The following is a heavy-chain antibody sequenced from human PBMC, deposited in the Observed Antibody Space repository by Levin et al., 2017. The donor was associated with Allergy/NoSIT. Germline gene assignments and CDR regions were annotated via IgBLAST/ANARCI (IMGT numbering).Heavy chain of an antibody. CDR2: IIPIFGTA. CDR1: GGTFSSYA. D-gene: IGHD1-26*01. J-gene: IGHJ4*02. Sequence: SVKVSCKASGGTFSSYAISWVRQAPGQGLEWMGGIIPIFGTANYAQKFQGRVTITADESTSTAYMELSSLRSEDTAVYYCARGRVGATSGPFDYWGQGTLVTVSS. CDR3: ARGRVGATSGPFDY. V-gene: IGHV1-69*13.